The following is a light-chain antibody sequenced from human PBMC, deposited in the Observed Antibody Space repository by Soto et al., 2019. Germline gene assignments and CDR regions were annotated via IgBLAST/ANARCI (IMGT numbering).Light chain of an antibody. CDR1: SSNIGNNY. CDR2: DNN. CDR3: GTWDSSLSDVV. V-gene: IGLV1-51*01. Sequence: QSVLTQPPSVSAAPGQMVTISCSGRSSNIGNNYVSWYQQLPGTAPKLLIYDNNKRPSGIPDRFSGSKSGTSATLGITGLQTGDEADYYCGTWDSSLSDVVFGGGTKLTVL. J-gene: IGLJ2*01.